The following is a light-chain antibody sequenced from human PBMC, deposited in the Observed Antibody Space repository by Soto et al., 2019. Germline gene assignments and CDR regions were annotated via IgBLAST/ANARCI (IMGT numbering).Light chain of an antibody. CDR3: QQYNNWPPART. Sequence: EIVMTQSPATLSVSPGERATLSCRASQSVGSNLAWYQQKPGQAPRLLIFGASTRATGITARFSGSGSGTEFTHTISSVQSEDFAIYFCQQYNNWPPARTFGQGTNVEIK. J-gene: IGKJ1*01. CDR1: QSVGSN. V-gene: IGKV3-15*01. CDR2: GAS.